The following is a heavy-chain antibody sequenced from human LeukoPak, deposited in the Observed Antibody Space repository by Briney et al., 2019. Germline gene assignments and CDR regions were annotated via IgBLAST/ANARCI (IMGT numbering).Heavy chain of an antibody. CDR1: GYSISSGYY. D-gene: IGHD6-13*01. Sequence: PSETLSLTCAVSGYSISSGYYWGWIQQHPGKGLEWIASIYHSGSTYYNPSLKSRVTISVDTSKNQFSLKLSSVTAADTAVYYCARLRYSSSWYDRYYFDYWGQGTLVTVSS. J-gene: IGHJ4*02. CDR3: ARLRYSSSWYDRYYFDY. V-gene: IGHV4-38-2*01. CDR2: IYHSGST.